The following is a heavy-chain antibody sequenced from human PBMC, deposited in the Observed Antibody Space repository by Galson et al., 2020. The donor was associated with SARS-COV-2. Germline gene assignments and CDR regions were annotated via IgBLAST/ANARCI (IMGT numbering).Heavy chain of an antibody. CDR3: ARFPGEQLVQAGFDY. Sequence: SQTLSLTCTVSGGSISSSSYYWGWIRQPPGKGLEWIGSIYYSGSTYYNPSLKSRVTISVDTSKNQFSLKLSSVTAADTAVYYCARFPGEQLVQAGFDYWGQGTLVTVSS. CDR2: IYYSGST. CDR1: GGSISSSSYY. V-gene: IGHV4-39*07. J-gene: IGHJ4*02. D-gene: IGHD6-6*01.